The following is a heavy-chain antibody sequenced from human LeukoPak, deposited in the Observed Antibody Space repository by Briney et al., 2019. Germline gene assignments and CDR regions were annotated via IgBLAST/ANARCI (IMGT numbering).Heavy chain of an antibody. CDR2: INWNGGST. CDR3: ARELKPMVRGVRVGWFDP. CDR1: GFTFDDYG. D-gene: IGHD3-10*01. V-gene: IGHV3-20*04. J-gene: IGHJ5*02. Sequence: PGGSLRLSCAASGFTFDDYGMSWVRQAPGKGLEWVSGINWNGGSTGYADSVKGRFTISRDNAKNSLFLQLNSLRAEDTAVYYCARELKPMVRGVRVGWFDPWGQGTLVIVSS.